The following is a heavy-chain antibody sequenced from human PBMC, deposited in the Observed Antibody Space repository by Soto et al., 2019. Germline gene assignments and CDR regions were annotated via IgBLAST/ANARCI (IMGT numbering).Heavy chain of an antibody. CDR1: GFTFSSYG. CDR2: ISYDGSNK. CDR3: ASSLSGSYYYYYGMDV. V-gene: IGHV3-30*03. Sequence: QVQLVESGGGVVQPGRSPRLSCAASGFTFSSYGMHWVRQAPGKGLEWVAVISYDGSNKYYADSVKGRFTISRDNSKNTLYLQMNSLRAEDTAVYYCASSLSGSYYYYYGMDVWGQGTTVTVSS. J-gene: IGHJ6*02. D-gene: IGHD1-26*01.